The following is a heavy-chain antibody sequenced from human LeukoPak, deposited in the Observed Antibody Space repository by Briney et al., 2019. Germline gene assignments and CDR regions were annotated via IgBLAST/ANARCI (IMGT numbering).Heavy chain of an antibody. CDR3: ARAGRFGGSYYFDH. D-gene: IGHD1-26*01. V-gene: IGHV3-53*01. CDR2: IYSGGNT. J-gene: IGHJ4*02. Sequence: GGSLRLSCAASGFTVNNYYMSWVRQAPGKGLEWVSVIYSGGNTYYADSVKGRFTTSRDNSKNTLYLQMNSLRAEDTAVYYCARAGRFGGSYYFDHWGQGTLVTVSS. CDR1: GFTVNNYY.